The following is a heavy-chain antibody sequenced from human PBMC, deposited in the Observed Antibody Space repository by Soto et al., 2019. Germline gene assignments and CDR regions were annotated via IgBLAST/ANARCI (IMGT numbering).Heavy chain of an antibody. CDR1: GYTFTSYG. D-gene: IGHD1-26*01. V-gene: IGHV1-18*01. CDR3: AREVRGSYRYYFDY. Sequence: GASVKVSCKASGYTFTSYGISWVRQAPGQGLEWMGWISAYNGNTNYAQKLQGRVTMTTGTSTSTAYMELRSLRSDDTAVYYCAREVRGSYRYYFDYWGQGTLVTVSS. J-gene: IGHJ4*02. CDR2: ISAYNGNT.